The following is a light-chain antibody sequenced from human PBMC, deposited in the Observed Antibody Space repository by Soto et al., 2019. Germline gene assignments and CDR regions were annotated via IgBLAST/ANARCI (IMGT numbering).Light chain of an antibody. CDR3: SSFVGPYTYV. Sequence: QSALAQPRSVSGSPGESVTISCTGTSSDVGAYDYVSWYQHHPGKAPKVTIYDVSKRPSGVPDRFSGSKSGNTASLTISGLQAEDEADYYCSSFVGPYTYVFGTGTKATV. J-gene: IGLJ1*01. CDR2: DVS. CDR1: SSDVGAYDY. V-gene: IGLV2-11*01.